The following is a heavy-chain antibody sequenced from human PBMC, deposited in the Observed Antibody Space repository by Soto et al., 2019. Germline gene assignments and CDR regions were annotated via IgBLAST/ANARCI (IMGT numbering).Heavy chain of an antibody. D-gene: IGHD3-3*01. CDR3: ARANRDFWSGYYAPYYYSYMDF. J-gene: IGHJ6*03. CDR2: INHSGSI. CDR1: GGSFSGYY. V-gene: IGHV4-34*01. Sequence: PSETLSLTCAVYGGSFSGYYWSWIRQPPGKGLEWIGEINHSGSINYNPSLKSRVTISVDTSKNQFSLKLSSVTAADTAVYYCARANRDFWSGYYAPYYYSYMDFWGKGTTVTVSS.